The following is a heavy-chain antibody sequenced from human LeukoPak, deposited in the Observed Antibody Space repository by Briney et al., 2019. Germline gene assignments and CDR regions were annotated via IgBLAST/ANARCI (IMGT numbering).Heavy chain of an antibody. Sequence: ASVKVSCKASGYTFTSYAMNWVRQAPGQGLEWMGWINTNTGNPTYARGFTGRFVFSLDTSVSTAYLQISSLKAEDTAVYYCARDLAPYYYDSSGYSDYWGQGTLVTVSS. CDR1: GYTFTSYA. D-gene: IGHD3-22*01. CDR2: INTNTGNP. J-gene: IGHJ4*02. CDR3: ARDLAPYYYDSSGYSDY. V-gene: IGHV7-4-1*02.